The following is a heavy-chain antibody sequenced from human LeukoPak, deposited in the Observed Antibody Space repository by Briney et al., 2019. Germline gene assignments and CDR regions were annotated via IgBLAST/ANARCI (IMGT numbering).Heavy chain of an antibody. CDR2: ISNSGTT. Sequence: SQTLSLTCTVSGGSINDYYWTWIRQAPGKGLEWLGYISNSGTTDYNPSLKSRVTMSVDTSKNEFSLKVTSVTAADTAMYYCARVVRGAVTSNCFGPWGQGTLVTVSS. V-gene: IGHV4-59*01. CDR3: ARVVRGAVTSNCFGP. D-gene: IGHD4-17*01. CDR1: GGSINDYY. J-gene: IGHJ5*02.